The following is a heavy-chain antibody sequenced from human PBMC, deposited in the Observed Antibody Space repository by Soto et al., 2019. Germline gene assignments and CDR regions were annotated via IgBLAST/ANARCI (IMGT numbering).Heavy chain of an antibody. D-gene: IGHD6-13*01. J-gene: IGHJ5*02. CDR2: ISSNSAYI. CDR1: VFTFRSFT. Sequence: WWSLRLSCAASVFTFRSFTMNWFRQAPGKGLEWVSTISSNSAYIYYTDALRGRFTISRDNAKNSLHLQMNSLRAEDTAVYYCTRDASRDSSARGWFDPWGPGTLVTVSS. V-gene: IGHV3-21*01. CDR3: TRDASRDSSARGWFDP.